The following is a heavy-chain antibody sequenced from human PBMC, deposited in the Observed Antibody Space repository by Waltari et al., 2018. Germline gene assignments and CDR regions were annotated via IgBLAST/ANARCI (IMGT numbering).Heavy chain of an antibody. CDR2: IYHSGGT. V-gene: IGHV4-4*02. CDR1: GGSISSSNW. CDR3: ARKTGGYCSGGSCYLSGAFDI. D-gene: IGHD2-15*01. J-gene: IGHJ3*02. Sequence: QVQLQESGPGLVKPSGTLSLTCAVSGGSISSSNWWSWVRQPPGKGLEWIGEIYHSGGTNSNPALKSRVTISVDKSKNQFSLKLSSVTAADTAVYYCARKTGGYCSGGSCYLSGAFDIWGQGTMVTVSS.